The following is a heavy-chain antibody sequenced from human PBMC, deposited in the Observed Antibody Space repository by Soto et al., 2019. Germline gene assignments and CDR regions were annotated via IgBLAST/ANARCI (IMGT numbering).Heavy chain of an antibody. D-gene: IGHD6-6*01. CDR2: INPNSGGT. J-gene: IGHJ6*02. Sequence: GASVKVSCKAPGYTFTGYYMHWVRQAPGQGLEWMGWINPNSGGTNYAQKFQGWVTMTRDTSTSTAYMELSRLRSDDTAVYYCARGFSSRSSYHYYYGMDVWGQGTTVTVSS. CDR1: GYTFTGYY. V-gene: IGHV1-2*04. CDR3: ARGFSSRSSYHYYYGMDV.